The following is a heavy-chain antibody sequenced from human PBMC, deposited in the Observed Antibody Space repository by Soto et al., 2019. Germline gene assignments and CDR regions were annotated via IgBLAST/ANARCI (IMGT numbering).Heavy chain of an antibody. J-gene: IGHJ4*02. D-gene: IGHD6-19*01. CDR1: GGSISSYY. V-gene: IGHV4-59*01. CDR3: AGAYIAVAVFDY. Sequence: SETLSLTCTVSGGSISSYYWSWIRQPPGKGLEWIGYIYYSGSTNYNPSLKSRVTISVDTSKNQFSLKLSSVTAADTAVYYCAGAYIAVAVFDYWGQGTLVTVSS. CDR2: IYYSGST.